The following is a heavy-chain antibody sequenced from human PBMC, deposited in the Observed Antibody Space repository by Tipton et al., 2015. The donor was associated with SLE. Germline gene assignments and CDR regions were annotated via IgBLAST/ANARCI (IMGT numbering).Heavy chain of an antibody. D-gene: IGHD3-16*02. CDR1: GITFFDSA. J-gene: IGHJ4*02. CDR3: TRLQFGGVVVPNK. Sequence: SLRLSCEASGITFFDSAMHWVRQAPGKGLVWVGRVSTKVHNYATTYAESVKGRFLISSDDSKKMTNLQMNSLRTEDTAVYYCTRLQFGGVVVPNKWGQGTLVIVSS. V-gene: IGHV3-73*01. CDR2: VSTKVHNYAT.